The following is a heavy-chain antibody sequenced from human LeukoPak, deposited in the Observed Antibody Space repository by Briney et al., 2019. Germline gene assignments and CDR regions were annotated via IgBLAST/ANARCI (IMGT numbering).Heavy chain of an antibody. D-gene: IGHD6-13*01. CDR3: ATAPLYSSSWYFRGYFDD. CDR1: GFTFSNFA. J-gene: IGHJ4*02. Sequence: GSLRLSCAASGFTFSNFAVHWGRQAPGKGLEWVAVISYDGSRKDYADSAKGRFTISRDNSKNALYLEMNSLTTEDTAVYYCATAPLYSSSWYFRGYFDDWGQGTLVTVSS. CDR2: ISYDGSRK. V-gene: IGHV3-30*04.